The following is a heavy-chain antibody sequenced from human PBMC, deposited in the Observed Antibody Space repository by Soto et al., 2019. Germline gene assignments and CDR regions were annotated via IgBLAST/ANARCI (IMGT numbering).Heavy chain of an antibody. CDR3: ARARRASFQLSIYFDY. Sequence: GQSLKISCKGSGYSFTSYWIGWVRQMPGKGLEWMGIIYPGDSDTRDSPSFQGQVTISADKSISTAYLQWSSLKASDTAMYYCARARRASFQLSIYFDYWGQRTLVTVSS. D-gene: IGHD3-16*02. V-gene: IGHV5-51*01. CDR2: IYPGDSDT. J-gene: IGHJ4*02. CDR1: GYSFTSYW.